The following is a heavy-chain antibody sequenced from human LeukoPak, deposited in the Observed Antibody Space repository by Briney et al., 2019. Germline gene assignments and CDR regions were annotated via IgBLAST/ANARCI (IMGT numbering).Heavy chain of an antibody. V-gene: IGHV4-34*01. D-gene: IGHD3-16*01. Sequence: SSETLSLTCAVYGGSFSGYYWSWIRQPPGKGLEWIGSIYYSGNTYYNPSLKSRVTISVDTSKNQFSLKVKSVTAADTALYYCVRHMGDVFTSVDQWGQGTLVTVSS. CDR3: VRHMGDVFTSVDQ. J-gene: IGHJ4*02. CDR1: GGSFSGYY. CDR2: IYYSGNT.